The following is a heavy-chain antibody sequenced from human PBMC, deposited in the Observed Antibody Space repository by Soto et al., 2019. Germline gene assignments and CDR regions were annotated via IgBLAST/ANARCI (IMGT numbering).Heavy chain of an antibody. CDR1: NGSVSSGTYS. CDR3: AGGHYSHGMDD. J-gene: IGHJ6*01. Sequence: SETLSLTCTVSNGSVSSGTYSWSWVRQPPGKGLEWIGYIYYSGTTYYTPSLKGRLTMSMDRANDHFSLNLTSVTAADTAVYFCAGGHYSHGMDDWGQVITVTV. CDR2: IYYSGTT. V-gene: IGHV4-30-2*01.